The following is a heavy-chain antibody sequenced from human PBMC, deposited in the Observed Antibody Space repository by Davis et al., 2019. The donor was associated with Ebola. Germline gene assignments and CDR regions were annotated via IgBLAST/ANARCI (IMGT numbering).Heavy chain of an antibody. CDR1: GFTFSSYG. CDR3: AKSFLITGSHMSEFRGVDY. CDR2: ISTTSGYI. Sequence: PGGSLRLSYAASGFTFSSYGMVWVRQAPGKGLEWVSSISTTSGYIYYADSVKGRFTISRDNSKNALSLLMDSLRADDTAVYYCAKSFLITGSHMSEFRGVDYWGQGTVVTVSS. V-gene: IGHV3-21*04. J-gene: IGHJ4*02. D-gene: IGHD2-8*02.